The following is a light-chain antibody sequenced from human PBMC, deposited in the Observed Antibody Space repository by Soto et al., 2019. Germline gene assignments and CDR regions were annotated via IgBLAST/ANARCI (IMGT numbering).Light chain of an antibody. CDR1: SSTVGGFNV. J-gene: IGLJ2*01. Sequence: QSVLTQPASVSGSPGQSITISCTGTSSTVGGFNVVSWYQQHPGKAPKVIIYEGIKRPSGVSNRFSGSNSGSTASLTISGLQAEDEADYYCCSYTSSNTLVFGGGTQLTVL. CDR2: EGI. CDR3: CSYTSSNTLV. V-gene: IGLV2-14*02.